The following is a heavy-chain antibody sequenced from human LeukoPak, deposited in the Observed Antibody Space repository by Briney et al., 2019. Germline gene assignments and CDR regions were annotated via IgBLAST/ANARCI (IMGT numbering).Heavy chain of an antibody. D-gene: IGHD4-17*01. CDR2: TYYGGST. CDR1: GGSISHYY. Sequence: SETLSLTRTVSGGSISHYYWSWIRQPPEKGLEWIGYTYYGGSTKSNPSLKSRVAISVDTSKKQFSLNLTSVTAADTAVYYCARGPSVTSIGGPWGQGTLVTVSA. J-gene: IGHJ5*02. V-gene: IGHV4-59*01. CDR3: ARGPSVTSIGGP.